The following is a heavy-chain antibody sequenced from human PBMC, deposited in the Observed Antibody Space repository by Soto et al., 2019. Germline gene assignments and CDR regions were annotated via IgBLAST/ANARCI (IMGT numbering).Heavy chain of an antibody. CDR3: ARDSGARLSSS. Sequence: SVKVSCKASGGTFSSYRINWVRQAPGQGLEWVGGIVPIYRTADYAQKFQGRVTITADESARTAYMELRSLKSQDTAVYYCARDSGARLSSSWGQGTLVTVSS. J-gene: IGHJ4*02. CDR2: IVPIYRTA. D-gene: IGHD6-13*01. CDR1: GGTFSSYR. V-gene: IGHV1-69*13.